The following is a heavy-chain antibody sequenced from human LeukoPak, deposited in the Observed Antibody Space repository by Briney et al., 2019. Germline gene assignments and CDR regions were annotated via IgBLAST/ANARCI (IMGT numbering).Heavy chain of an antibody. CDR2: INPNSGDT. J-gene: IGHJ6*03. Sequence: GASVKVSCKASGYTFTGYYMHWVRQAPGQGLEWMGWINPNSGDTYYAQKFQGRVTMTRDTSISTAYMELSRLRSDDTAVYYCARDPTVTTGGDYYYYMDVWGKGTTVTVSS. V-gene: IGHV1-2*02. D-gene: IGHD4-17*01. CDR3: ARDPTVTTGGDYYYYMDV. CDR1: GYTFTGYY.